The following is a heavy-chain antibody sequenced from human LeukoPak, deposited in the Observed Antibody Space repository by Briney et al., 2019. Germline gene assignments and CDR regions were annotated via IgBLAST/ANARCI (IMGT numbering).Heavy chain of an antibody. CDR2: INPDGGNT. CDR3: ARGERWLQTPNDLYYYYYYMDV. D-gene: IGHD5-24*01. Sequence: ASVKVSCKASGYTFTNSYIHWVRQAPGQVLEWMGLINPDGGNTNYAQNFQGRVTLTRDTSTSTAYMELSSLRSEDTAVYYCARGERWLQTPNDLYYYYYYMDVWGKGTTVTISS. V-gene: IGHV1-46*01. J-gene: IGHJ6*03. CDR1: GYTFTNSY.